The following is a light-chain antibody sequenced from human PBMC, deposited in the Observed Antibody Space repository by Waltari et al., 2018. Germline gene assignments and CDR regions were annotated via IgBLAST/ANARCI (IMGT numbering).Light chain of an antibody. CDR1: QSSRSW. J-gene: IGKJ1*01. V-gene: IGKV1-5*01. CDR3: QHYNNYS. CDR2: DAS. Sequence: DIQMTQSPSTLSASVGDRVTITCRASQSSRSWLAWYQQKPGKAPKVLIYDASTLESGVSSRFSGSGSGTEFTLTINGLQPDDFATYYCQHYNNYSFGQGTRVEIK.